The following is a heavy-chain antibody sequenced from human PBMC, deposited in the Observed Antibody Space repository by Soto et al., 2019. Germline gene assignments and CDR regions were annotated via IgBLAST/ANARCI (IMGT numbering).Heavy chain of an antibody. D-gene: IGHD3-22*01. CDR2: INPIFGTA. Sequence: QVQLVQSGAEVRKPGSSVRVSCKASGGSFNRLTISWVRQAPGQGLEWMGGINPIFGTANHAQKFQGRVTSIADGSTSTVYMELSSLRSDDTAIYYCARGWGYDSTDYYYAYWGQGTLVIVSS. J-gene: IGHJ4*02. CDR1: GGSFNRLT. CDR3: ARGWGYDSTDYYYAY. V-gene: IGHV1-69*01.